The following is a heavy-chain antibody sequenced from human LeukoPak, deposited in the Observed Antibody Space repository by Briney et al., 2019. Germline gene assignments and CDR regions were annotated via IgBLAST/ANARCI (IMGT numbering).Heavy chain of an antibody. CDR1: GGSISSYY. J-gene: IGHJ4*02. V-gene: IGHV4-59*08. CDR3: ARHLSSRCYYRRGGFDY. Sequence: SETLSLTCTVSGGSISSYYWSWIRQPPGKGLEWIGYIYYSGSTNYNPSLKSRVTISVDTSKNQFSLKLSSVTAADTAVYYCARHLSSRCYYRRGGFDYWGQGTLVTVSS. D-gene: IGHD3-22*01. CDR2: IYYSGST.